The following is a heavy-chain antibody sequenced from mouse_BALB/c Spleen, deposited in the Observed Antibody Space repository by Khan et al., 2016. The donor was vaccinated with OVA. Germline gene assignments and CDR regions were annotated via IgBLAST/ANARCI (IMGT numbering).Heavy chain of an antibody. V-gene: IGHV3-2*02. D-gene: IGHD3-3*01. Sequence: VQLKGSGPGLVKPSQSLSLTCAVTGYSLTSNYAWNWIRQFPGNKLEWMGYINYSGSTSYTPSLKSRISITRDTSKNQFFLQLNSVTTEDTATYFCARGRAYWGQGTLVTVSA. CDR1: GYSLTSNYA. CDR3: ARGRAY. J-gene: IGHJ3*01. CDR2: INYSGST.